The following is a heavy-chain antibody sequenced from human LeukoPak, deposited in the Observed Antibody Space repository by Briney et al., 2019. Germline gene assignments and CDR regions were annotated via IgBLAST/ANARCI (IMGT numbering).Heavy chain of an antibody. J-gene: IGHJ4*02. CDR1: GGSISSYY. V-gene: IGHV4-59*01. D-gene: IGHD5-18*01. CDR2: IHYSGST. Sequence: PSETLSLTCTVSGGSISSYYWSWVRQPPGKGLEWIGYIHYSGSTNYNPSLKSRVTISVDTSKNQFSLKLSSVTAADTAVYYCAREDVDTAMVSLFDYWGQGTLVTVSS. CDR3: AREDVDTAMVSLFDY.